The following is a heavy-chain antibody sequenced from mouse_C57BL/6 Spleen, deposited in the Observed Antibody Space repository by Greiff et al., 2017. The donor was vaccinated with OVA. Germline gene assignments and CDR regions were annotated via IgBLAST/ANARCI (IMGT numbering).Heavy chain of an antibody. D-gene: IGHD4-1*01. CDR2: IDPSDSYT. CDR1: GYTFTSYW. Sequence: QVQLQQPGAELVMPGASVKLSCKASGYTFTSYWMHWVKQRPGQGLEWIGEIDPSDSYTNYNQKFKGKSTLTVDKSSSTAYMQLSSLTSEDSAVYDSERRANWAYFDYWGQGTTLTVSA. J-gene: IGHJ2*01. V-gene: IGHV1-69*01. CDR3: ERRANWAYFDY.